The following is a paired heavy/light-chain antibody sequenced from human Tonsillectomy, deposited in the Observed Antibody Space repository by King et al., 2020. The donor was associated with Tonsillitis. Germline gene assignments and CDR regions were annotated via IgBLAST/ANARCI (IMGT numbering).Light chain of an antibody. Sequence: QSALTQPRSVSGSPGQSVTISCTGTSSDVGGYNYVSWYQQHPGKAPKLMIYDVTKRPSGVPDRFSGSKSGNTASLTISGLQAEDEADYYCSSYAGSYIWVFGGGTKLTVL. J-gene: IGLJ3*02. CDR1: SSDVGGYNY. CDR2: DVT. V-gene: IGLV2-11*01. CDR3: SSYAGSYIWV.
Heavy chain of an antibody. CDR3: RADGSRGDC. Sequence: QVQLVQSGAEVRKPGASVRVSCKASEDTFSTDYFHWVRQAPGQGLEWLGIINPSGGTTNYAQKFQGRVTMTRDTSTSTVHMELSSLRSEDTAVYYCRADGSRGDCWGQGTLVTVSS. V-gene: IGHV1-46*01. D-gene: IGHD3-10*01. CDR2: INPSGGTT. CDR1: EDTFSTDY. J-gene: IGHJ4*02.